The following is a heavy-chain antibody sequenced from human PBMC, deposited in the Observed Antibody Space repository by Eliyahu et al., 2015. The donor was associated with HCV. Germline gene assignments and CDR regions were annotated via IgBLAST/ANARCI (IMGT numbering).Heavy chain of an antibody. CDR2: ISWNSGGT. Sequence: EVELVEAGGGLVQPGRSLRLSCAASGFNFXEYAMHWVRQAPGKGLEWVSGISWNSGGTGYADSVKGRFTISRDNAKNSLYLEMNSLRPEDTALYYCGKDARALWFVYGIDVWGQGTTVTVSS. J-gene: IGHJ6*02. D-gene: IGHD3-10*01. CDR1: GFNFXEYA. CDR3: GKDARALWFVYGIDV. V-gene: IGHV3-9*01.